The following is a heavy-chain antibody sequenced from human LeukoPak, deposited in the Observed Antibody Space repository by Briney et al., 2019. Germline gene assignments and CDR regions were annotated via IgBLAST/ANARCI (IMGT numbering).Heavy chain of an antibody. D-gene: IGHD3-22*01. CDR2: ISDYNGNT. Sequence: APVKVSCKASGYTFTSYGISWVRQAPGQGLEWMGWISDYNGNTNYAQKLQGRVTMTTDTSTSTAYMELRSLRSDDTAVYYCARYYDSSGWGYYYYYYMDVWGKGTTVTVSS. CDR3: ARYYDSSGWGYYYYYYMDV. V-gene: IGHV1-18*01. CDR1: GYTFTSYG. J-gene: IGHJ6*03.